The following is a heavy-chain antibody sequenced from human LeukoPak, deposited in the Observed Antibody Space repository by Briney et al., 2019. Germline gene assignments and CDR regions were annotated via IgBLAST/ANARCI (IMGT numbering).Heavy chain of an antibody. V-gene: IGHV3-23*01. Sequence: SGGCLRLSCAASGFTFSSYAMSRVPQAPGKGLEWGSALIGSGGSTYYADSVRGRFTIPRDTTKNTLYLHMNSPSAEDTAVCYCAKEFSVIAARSHDALDIWGQGTMVTVSS. CDR1: GFTFSSYA. J-gene: IGHJ3*02. CDR3: AKEFSVIAARSHDALDI. CDR2: LIGSGGST. D-gene: IGHD6-6*01.